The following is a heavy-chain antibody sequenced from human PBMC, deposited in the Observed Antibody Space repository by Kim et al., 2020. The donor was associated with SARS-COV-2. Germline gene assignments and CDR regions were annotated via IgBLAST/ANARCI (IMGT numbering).Heavy chain of an antibody. D-gene: IGHD3-22*01. CDR3: ARRKMIVTSDFFFDH. Sequence: SETLSLTCSVSGGSVSGYFWSWIRQPPGKGLEWIGYMYYTGTYNYNPSLKSRVSMSVDTSKNQVSLNLTSVTAADAAVYYCARRKMIVTSDFFFDHGGQGALVTVSS. CDR2: MYYTGTY. CDR1: GGSVSGYF. V-gene: IGHV4-59*02. J-gene: IGHJ4*02.